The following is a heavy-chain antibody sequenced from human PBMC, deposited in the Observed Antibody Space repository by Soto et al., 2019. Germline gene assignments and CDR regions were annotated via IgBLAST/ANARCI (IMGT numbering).Heavy chain of an antibody. Sequence: SVKVSCKASGGTFSSNAISWVRQAPRQGLEWMGGIIPIFGTANYAQKFQGRVTITADESTSTAYMELSSLRSEDTAVYYCAREKKGNSGYGQGFDPWGQGTLVTVSS. J-gene: IGHJ5*02. V-gene: IGHV1-69*13. D-gene: IGHD5-12*01. CDR1: GGTFSSNA. CDR3: AREKKGNSGYGQGFDP. CDR2: IIPIFGTA.